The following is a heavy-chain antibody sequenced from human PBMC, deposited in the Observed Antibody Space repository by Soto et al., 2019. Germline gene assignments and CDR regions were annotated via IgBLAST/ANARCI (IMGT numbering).Heavy chain of an antibody. Sequence: SETLSLTFTVSGGSISSGDYSWSWIRQPPGKGLEWIGYIYYSGSTYYNTSLKSRLSMPVDRSKNQFTLRLTSVTDADTAVYFCATEGGATHGSLDHWGQRTHVSVSS. D-gene: IGHD3-10*01. V-gene: IGHV4-30-4*01. J-gene: IGHJ4*02. CDR1: GGSISSGDYS. CDR3: ATEGGATHGSLDH. CDR2: IYYSGST.